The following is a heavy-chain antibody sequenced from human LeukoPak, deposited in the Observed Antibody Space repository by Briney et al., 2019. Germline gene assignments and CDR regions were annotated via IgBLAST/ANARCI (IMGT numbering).Heavy chain of an antibody. CDR1: GGTFSSYA. CDR2: VIPIFGTA. CDR3: ARDRPDDGGKLGV. D-gene: IGHD4-23*01. V-gene: IGHV1-69*01. J-gene: IGHJ6*04. Sequence: ASVKVSCKASGGTFSSYAISWVRQAPGQGLEWIGGVIPIFGTANYAKKFQGRVTITADESTSTAYLELSSPRSEDTAVYYCARDRPDDGGKLGVWGKGTTVTVSS.